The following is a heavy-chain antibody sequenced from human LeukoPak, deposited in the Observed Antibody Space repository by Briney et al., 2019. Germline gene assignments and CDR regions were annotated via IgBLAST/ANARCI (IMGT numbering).Heavy chain of an antibody. V-gene: IGHV3-72*01. CDR1: GFIFSDHY. CDR2: IRNKVNSYTT. D-gene: IGHD3-22*01. CDR3: ARDGDPSGHYTVFDY. J-gene: IGHJ4*02. Sequence: PGGSLRLSCAASGFIFSDHYMAGVGQAPGRGRDGVGLIRNKVNSYTTEYAASVKGRFIISRDDSKNSLYLQMNSLKTEDTAVYYCARDGDPSGHYTVFDYWGQGTLVTVSS.